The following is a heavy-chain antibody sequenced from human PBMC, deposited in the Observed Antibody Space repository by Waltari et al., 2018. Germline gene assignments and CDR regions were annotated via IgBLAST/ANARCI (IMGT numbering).Heavy chain of an antibody. J-gene: IGHJ6*03. V-gene: IGHV3-23*04. CDR2: ISGSGGST. D-gene: IGHD2-2*01. Sequence: EVQLVESGGGLVQPGGSLRLSCAASGCIFSSYAMSWVRHAPGKGLEWVSAISGSGGSTYYADSVKGRFTISRDNSKNTLYLQMNSLGAEDTAVYYCAKDRYCSSTSCYEESFYYYYMDVWGKGTTVTVSS. CDR3: AKDRYCSSTSCYEESFYYYYMDV. CDR1: GCIFSSYA.